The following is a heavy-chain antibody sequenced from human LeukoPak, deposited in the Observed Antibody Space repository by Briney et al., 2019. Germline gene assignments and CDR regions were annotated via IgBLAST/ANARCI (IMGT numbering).Heavy chain of an antibody. D-gene: IGHD6-13*01. CDR2: IYYSGST. CDR3: ARGLGIAASYFDY. CDR1: GGSISSYY. J-gene: IGHJ4*02. Sequence: PSETLSLTCTVSGGSISSYYWSWIRQPPGKGLEWIGYIYYSGSTNYNPSPKSRVTISVDTSKNQFSLKLSSVTAADTAVYYCARGLGIAASYFDYWGQGTLVTVSS. V-gene: IGHV4-59*01.